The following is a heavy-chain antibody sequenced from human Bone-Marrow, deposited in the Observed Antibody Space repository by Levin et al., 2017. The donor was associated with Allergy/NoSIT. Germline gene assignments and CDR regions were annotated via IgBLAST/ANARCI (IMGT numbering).Heavy chain of an antibody. D-gene: IGHD2-21*01. CDR1: GFTFSSYS. Sequence: GGSLRLSCEASGFTFSSYSMIWVRQAPGKGLEWISSITTSSSTIYYADSVKGRFTISRDNGKNSLYLQMNGLRDEDTAVYYCATRLAYCYTGGCEWGQGTLVYVSS. CDR2: ITTSSSTI. J-gene: IGHJ4*02. V-gene: IGHV3-48*02. CDR3: ATRLAYCYTGGCE.